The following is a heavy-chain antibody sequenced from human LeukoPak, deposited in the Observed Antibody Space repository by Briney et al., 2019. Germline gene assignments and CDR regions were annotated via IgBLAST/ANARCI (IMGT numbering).Heavy chain of an antibody. CDR1: GFTLSSYA. CDR2: ISGSGGST. D-gene: IGHD3-9*01. J-gene: IGHJ4*02. CDR3: AKTAQGILTGYYYFDY. Sequence: PGGSLRLSCAASGFTLSSYAMSWVRQAPGKGLEWVSAISGSGGSTYYADSVKGRFTISRDNSKNTLYLQMNSLRAEDTAVYYCAKTAQGILTGYYYFDYWGQGTLVTVSS. V-gene: IGHV3-23*01.